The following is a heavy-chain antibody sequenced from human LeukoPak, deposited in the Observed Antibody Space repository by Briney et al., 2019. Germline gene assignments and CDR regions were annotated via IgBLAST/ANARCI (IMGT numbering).Heavy chain of an antibody. J-gene: IGHJ4*02. D-gene: IGHD4-23*01. CDR1: GFSFSNYG. CDR3: ARAEGYGGELDS. CDR2: IRFDGTDE. Sequence: AGGSLRLSCAASGFSFSNYGMHWVRQAPGKGLEWVAFIRFDGTDEFYADSVKGRFTISRENSKNRLYLQMNSLRAEDTAVYYCARAEGYGGELDSWGQGTLVTVSS. V-gene: IGHV3-30*02.